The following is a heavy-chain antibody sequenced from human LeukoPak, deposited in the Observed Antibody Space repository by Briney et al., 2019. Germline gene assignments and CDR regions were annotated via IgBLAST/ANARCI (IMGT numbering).Heavy chain of an antibody. V-gene: IGHV3-21*01. J-gene: IGHJ4*02. CDR3: GTGYYDFWFFNY. CDR2: ISSSSSYI. Sequence: PGGALRLSFAASGFPFSSYSMKWVPPAPGEGLGRVSSISSSSSYIYYADSVKGRFTISRDNAKNSLYLQMNSLRAEDTAVYYCGTGYYDFWFFNYWGQGTLVTVSS. D-gene: IGHD3-3*01. CDR1: GFPFSSYS.